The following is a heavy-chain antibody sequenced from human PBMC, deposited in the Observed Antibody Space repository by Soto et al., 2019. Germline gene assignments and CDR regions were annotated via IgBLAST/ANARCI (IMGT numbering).Heavy chain of an antibody. CDR2: IIPFFGTA. D-gene: IGHD4-17*01. CDR3: AKSAPMDAGDKYYYDF. CDR1: GGTFSTFG. V-gene: IGHV1-69*13. J-gene: IGHJ4*02. Sequence: GASVKVSCKASGGTFSTFGISWVRQAPGQGLEWMGGIIPFFGTARYSQKFEDRITITADESTNTVYMDLRSLTSEDTAIYYCAKSAPMDAGDKYYYDFWDQGALVTVSS.